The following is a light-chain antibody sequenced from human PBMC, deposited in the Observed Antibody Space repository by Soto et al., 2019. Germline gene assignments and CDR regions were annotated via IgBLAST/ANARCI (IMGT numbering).Light chain of an antibody. CDR2: EVR. V-gene: IGLV2-14*01. CDR3: SSFTTSNTYV. CDR1: MRDVGAYNL. J-gene: IGLJ1*01. Sequence: QSALTQPASVSGSPGQSITISCAGTMRDVGAYNLVSWYQQHPGRAPQLIIYEVRNRPSGISFRFSGSKSGNTASLTISGLQAEDEADYYCSSFTTSNTYVFGTGTKVTVL.